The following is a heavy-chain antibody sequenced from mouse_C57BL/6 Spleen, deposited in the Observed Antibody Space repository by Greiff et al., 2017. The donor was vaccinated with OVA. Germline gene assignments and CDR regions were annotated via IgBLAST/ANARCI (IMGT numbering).Heavy chain of an antibody. D-gene: IGHD4-1*02. Sequence: EVQLQQSGPELVKPGASVKISCKASGYTFTDYYMNWVKQSHGKSLEWIGDINPNNGGTSYNQKFKGKATLTVDKSSSTAYMELRSLTSEDSAVYYCLNWDGYAMDYWGQGTSVTVSS. CDR2: INPNNGGT. CDR3: LNWDGYAMDY. V-gene: IGHV1-26*01. CDR1: GYTFTDYY. J-gene: IGHJ4*01.